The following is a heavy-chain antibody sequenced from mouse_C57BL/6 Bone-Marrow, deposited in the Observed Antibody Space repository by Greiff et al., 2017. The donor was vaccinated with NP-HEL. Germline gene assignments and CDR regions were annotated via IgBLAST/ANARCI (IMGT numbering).Heavy chain of an antibody. V-gene: IGHV1-53*01. Sequence: QVQLQQPGTELVKPGASVKLSCKASGYTFTSYWMHWVKQRPGQGLEWIGNINHSNGGTNHNEKFKSKATLTVDKSSSTAYMQLSSLTSEDSAVYYCAREGNYDYWGQGTTLTVSS. J-gene: IGHJ2*01. CDR1: GYTFTSYW. CDR2: INHSNGGT. D-gene: IGHD2-1*01. CDR3: AREGNYDY.